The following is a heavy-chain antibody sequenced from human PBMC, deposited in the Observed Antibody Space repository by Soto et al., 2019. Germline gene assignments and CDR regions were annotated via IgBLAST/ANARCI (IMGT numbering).Heavy chain of an antibody. D-gene: IGHD3-3*01. CDR2: ISSSSSTI. V-gene: IGHV3-48*01. J-gene: IGHJ4*02. CDR3: ARDAGGGDDCWRGYDSERVDFHS. Sequence: EVQLVESGGGLVQPGGSLRLSCAASGFTFSSYSMNWVRQAPGKGLEWVSYISSSSSTIYYADSVKGRFTISRDNAKNSLYLQMHSMRAEDTAVYYCARDAGGGDDCWRGYDSERVDFHSWGQGTLVTVSS. CDR1: GFTFSSYS.